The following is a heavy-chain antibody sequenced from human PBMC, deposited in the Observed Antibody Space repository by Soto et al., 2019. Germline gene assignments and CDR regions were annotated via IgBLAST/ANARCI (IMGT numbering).Heavy chain of an antibody. CDR2: VYYSGHT. V-gene: IGHV4-39*01. J-gene: IGHJ4*02. Sequence: QLQLQESGPGLVKPSETLSLTCSVSGGSLSSSTYYWGWIRQPPGKGLEWIGSVYYSGHTYYNPSLKSRVTLSVDTSKNQFSLKLSSVTAADTALYYCARVGYCSGGNCLRIDSWGQGTLVTVSS. CDR1: GGSLSSSTYY. CDR3: ARVGYCSGGNCLRIDS. D-gene: IGHD2-15*01.